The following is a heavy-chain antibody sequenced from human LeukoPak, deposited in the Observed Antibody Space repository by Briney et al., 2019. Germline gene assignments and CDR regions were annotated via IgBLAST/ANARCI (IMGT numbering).Heavy chain of an antibody. V-gene: IGHV3-21*01. Sequence: PGGSLRLSCAASGFTFSSYSMNWLPQAPGKGLEGVSSISSSSSYIYYADSVKGRFTISRDNAKNSLYVQMNSLRAEDTAVYYCARIQYSYDDYYYMDVWGKGTTVTVSS. D-gene: IGHD5-18*01. CDR2: ISSSSSYI. J-gene: IGHJ6*03. CDR1: GFTFSSYS. CDR3: ARIQYSYDDYYYMDV.